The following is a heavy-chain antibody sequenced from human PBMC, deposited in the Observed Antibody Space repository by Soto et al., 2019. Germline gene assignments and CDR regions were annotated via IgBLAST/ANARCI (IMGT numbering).Heavy chain of an antibody. CDR3: ARGLYPWYDSSGAPEYFQH. CDR1: GYTFTSYA. J-gene: IGHJ1*01. V-gene: IGHV1-3*01. Sequence: QVQLVQSGAEVKKPGASVKVSCKASGYTFTSYAMHWVRQAPGQRLEWMGWINAGNGNTKYSQKFQGRVTITRDTSASTDYMELSSLRSEDTAVYYCARGLYPWYDSSGAPEYFQHWGQGTLVTVSS. CDR2: INAGNGNT. D-gene: IGHD3-22*01.